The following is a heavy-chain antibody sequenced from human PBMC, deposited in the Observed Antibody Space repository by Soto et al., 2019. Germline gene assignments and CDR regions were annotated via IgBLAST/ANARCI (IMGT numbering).Heavy chain of an antibody. CDR2: ISWNSGSI. V-gene: IGHV3-9*01. Sequence: EVQLVESGGGLVQPGRSLRLSCAASGFTFDDYAMHWVRQAPGKGLEWVSGISWNSGSIGYADSVKGRFTISRDNAKNSQYLQMNSLRAEDTALYYCAKGGEMATIVYWGQGTLVTVSS. J-gene: IGHJ4*02. CDR3: AKGGEMATIVY. CDR1: GFTFDDYA. D-gene: IGHD5-12*01.